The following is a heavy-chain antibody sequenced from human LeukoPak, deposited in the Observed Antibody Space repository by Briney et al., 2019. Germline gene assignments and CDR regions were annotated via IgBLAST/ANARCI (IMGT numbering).Heavy chain of an antibody. CDR1: GFTFDDYG. V-gene: IGHV3-20*04. D-gene: IGHD4-17*01. CDR3: ARDSEVDGDYLGLSFDY. CDR2: INWNGGST. Sequence: GGSLRLSCAASGFTFDDYGMSWVRQAPGKGLEWVSGINWNGGSTGYGDSVKGRFTISRDNAKNSLYLQMNSLRAEDTALYYCARDSEVDGDYLGLSFDYWGQGTLVTVSS. J-gene: IGHJ4*02.